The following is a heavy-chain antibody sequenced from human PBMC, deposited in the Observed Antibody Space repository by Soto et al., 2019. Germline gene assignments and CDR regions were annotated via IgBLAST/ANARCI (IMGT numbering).Heavy chain of an antibody. CDR2: ISAYNGNT. D-gene: IGHD2-2*01. J-gene: IGHJ3*02. Sequence: ASVKVSCKASGYTFTSYGICWVRQAPGQGLEWMGWISAYNGNTNYAQKLQGRVTMTTDTSTSTAYMELRSLRSDDTAVYYCARDFTDPPSSTSGEAFDIWGQGTMVTVSS. CDR3: ARDFTDPPSSTSGEAFDI. V-gene: IGHV1-18*01. CDR1: GYTFTSYG.